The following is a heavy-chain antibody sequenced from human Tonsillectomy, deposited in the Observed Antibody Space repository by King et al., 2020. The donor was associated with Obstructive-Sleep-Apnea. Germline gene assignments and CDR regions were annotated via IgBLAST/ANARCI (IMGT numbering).Heavy chain of an antibody. D-gene: IGHD3-3*01. CDR1: GFTVSSDF. Sequence: VQLVESGGGLVQPGGSLRLSCAASGFTVSSDFMSWVRQAPGKGLEWVSVIYSAGSTFYADSVKGRFTISRDNSKNTLYLQMNSLRTEDTAVYYCAKSGDFTPFDYWGQGTLVTVSS. J-gene: IGHJ4*02. CDR3: AKSGDFTPFDY. V-gene: IGHV3-66*01. CDR2: IYSAGST.